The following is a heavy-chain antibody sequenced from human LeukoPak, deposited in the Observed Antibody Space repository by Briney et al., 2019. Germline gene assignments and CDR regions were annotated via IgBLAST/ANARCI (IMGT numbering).Heavy chain of an antibody. V-gene: IGHV4-39*01. Sequence: SETLSLTCTVSGGPISSNSHCWEWIRQPPGKGLEWIANIYYSGNTNYNPSLESRVTISVDASENQFSLKLNSVTAADTAVYYCARRIHGSSHVDCWGQGTLVTVSS. D-gene: IGHD6-13*01. CDR1: GGPISSNSHC. CDR2: IYYSGNT. CDR3: ARRIHGSSHVDC. J-gene: IGHJ4*02.